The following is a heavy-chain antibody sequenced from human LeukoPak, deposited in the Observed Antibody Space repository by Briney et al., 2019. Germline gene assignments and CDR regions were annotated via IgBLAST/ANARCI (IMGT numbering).Heavy chain of an antibody. CDR3: ARGTAVVTFNY. CDR1: GGSISSSNW. D-gene: IGHD5-18*01. CDR2: IYHSGST. V-gene: IGHV4-4*02. J-gene: IGHJ4*02. Sequence: SETLSLTCTVSGGSISSSNWWSWVRQPPGKGLEWIGEIYHSGSTNYNPSLKSRVTISVDKSKNQFSLKLSSATAADTAVYYCARGTAVVTFNYWGQGALVTVSS.